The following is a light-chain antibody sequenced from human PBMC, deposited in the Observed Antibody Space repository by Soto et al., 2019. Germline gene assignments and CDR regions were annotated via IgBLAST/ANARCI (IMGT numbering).Light chain of an antibody. CDR1: SSNIGNNY. CDR3: GTWDSSLSAYV. Sequence: QSVLPQPPSAAGAPGQMVTISSSGSSSNIGNNYVSWYQQLPGTAPKLLIYDNNKRPSGIPDRFSGSKSGTSATLGITGLQTGDEADYYCGTWDSSLSAYVFGTGTKVTVL. CDR2: DNN. J-gene: IGLJ1*01. V-gene: IGLV1-51*01.